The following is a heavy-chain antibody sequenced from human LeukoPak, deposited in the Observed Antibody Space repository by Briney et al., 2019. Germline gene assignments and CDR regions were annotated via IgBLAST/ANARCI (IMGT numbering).Heavy chain of an antibody. D-gene: IGHD2-2*02. CDR3: ARHRGYCSSTSCYTGIDY. J-gene: IGHJ4*02. Sequence: ASVKVSCKASGGTFSSYSISWVGQAPGQGLEWMGGIVPIFGTADYAQKFQGRVTITADESTSTAYMELSSLRSEDTAVYYCARHRGYCSSTSCYTGIDYWGQGTLVTVSS. V-gene: IGHV1-69*13. CDR2: IVPIFGTA. CDR1: GGTFSSYS.